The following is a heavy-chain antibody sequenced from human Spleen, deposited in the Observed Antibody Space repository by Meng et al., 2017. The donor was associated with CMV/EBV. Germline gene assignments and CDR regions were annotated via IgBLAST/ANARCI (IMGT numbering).Heavy chain of an antibody. V-gene: IGHV4-39*07. CDR3: ARGGNMNSGYDGQFDF. CDR2: IYYGGST. D-gene: IGHD5-12*01. Sequence: SISRRSDHWGWIRQPPGKGLEWIGNIYYGGSTYYNPSLKSRVTISLDTSKNHFSLKLSSVTAADTAVYYCARGGNMNSGYDGQFDFWGQGTLVTVSS. J-gene: IGHJ4*02. CDR1: SISRRSDH.